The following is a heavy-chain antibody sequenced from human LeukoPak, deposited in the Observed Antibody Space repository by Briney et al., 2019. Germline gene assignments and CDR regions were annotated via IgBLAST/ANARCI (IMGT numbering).Heavy chain of an antibody. Sequence: SETLSLTCTVSGGSISPYHWSWIRQPPGKGLEWTGEINHSGSTNYNPSLKSRVTISVDTSKNQFSLKLSSVTAADTAVYYCASSIPYGSGSYYKVRNYWGQGTLVTVSS. V-gene: IGHV4-34*01. CDR1: GGSISPYH. CDR3: ASSIPYGSGSYYKVRNY. D-gene: IGHD3-10*01. J-gene: IGHJ4*02. CDR2: INHSGST.